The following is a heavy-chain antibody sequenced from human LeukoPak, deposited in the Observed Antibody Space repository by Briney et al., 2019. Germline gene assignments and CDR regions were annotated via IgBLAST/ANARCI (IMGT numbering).Heavy chain of an antibody. D-gene: IGHD6-25*01. J-gene: IGHJ4*02. CDR1: GFTFSSYA. Sequence: GGSLRLSCAASGFTFSSYAMSWVRQAPGKGLEWVANVKYDASEEYYVDSVEGRFTISRDNAKNSLYLQLSSLRAEDTAVYYCARDNTALFDYWGQGTLVTVSS. CDR3: ARDNTALFDY. V-gene: IGHV3-7*01. CDR2: VKYDASEE.